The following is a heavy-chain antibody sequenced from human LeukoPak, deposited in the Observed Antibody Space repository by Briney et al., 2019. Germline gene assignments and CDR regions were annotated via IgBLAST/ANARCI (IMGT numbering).Heavy chain of an antibody. CDR1: GFTFSSYE. J-gene: IGHJ6*03. CDR2: IIGSGSTI. V-gene: IGHV3-48*03. D-gene: IGHD4/OR15-4a*01. CDR3: ARGANAVSYFYYMDV. Sequence: RAGGSLRLSCAASGFTFSSYEMNWVRQAPGKGLEWVSYIIGSGSTIYYADSVKGRFTISRDNAKNSLYLQMNSLRAEDTAVYYCARGANAVSYFYYMDVGGKGTTVTISS.